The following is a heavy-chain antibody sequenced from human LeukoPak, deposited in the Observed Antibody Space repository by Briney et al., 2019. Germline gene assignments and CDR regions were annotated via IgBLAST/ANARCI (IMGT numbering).Heavy chain of an antibody. J-gene: IGHJ4*02. CDR2: INHSGST. CDR3: ARGRPARYFDWLPNYYFDY. CDR1: GGSFSGYY. V-gene: IGHV4-34*01. Sequence: PSETLSLTCAVYGGSFSGYYWSWIRQPPGKGLEWIGEINHSGSTNYNPSLKSRVTISVDTSKNQFSLKLSSVTAADTAVYYCARGRPARYFDWLPNYYFDYWGQGTLVTVSS. D-gene: IGHD3-9*01.